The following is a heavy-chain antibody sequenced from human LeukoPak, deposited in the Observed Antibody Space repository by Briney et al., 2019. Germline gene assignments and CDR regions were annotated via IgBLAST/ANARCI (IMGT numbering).Heavy chain of an antibody. D-gene: IGHD6-6*01. CDR1: GGSISSGGYY. Sequence: TLSLTCTVSGGSISSGGYYWSWIRQHPGKGLEWIGYIYYSGSTYYNPSLKSQVTISVDTSNNQFSLKLSSVTAADTAVYYCATPSIAARRRYFQHWGQGTLVTVSS. CDR2: IYYSGST. CDR3: ATPSIAARRRYFQH. J-gene: IGHJ1*01. V-gene: IGHV4-31*01.